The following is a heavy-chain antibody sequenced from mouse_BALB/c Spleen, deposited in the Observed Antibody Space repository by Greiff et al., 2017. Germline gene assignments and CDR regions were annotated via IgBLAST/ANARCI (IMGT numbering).Heavy chain of an antibody. Sequence: EVQLVESGGGLVQPGGSLRLSCATSGFTFTDYYMSWVRQPPGKALEWLGFIRNKANGYTTEYSASVKGRFTISRDNSQSILYLQMNTLRAEDSATYSCARDDGNYAYLFAYWGQGTLVTVSA. CDR1: GFTFTDYY. D-gene: IGHD2-1*01. CDR3: ARDDGNYAYLFAY. CDR2: IRNKANGYTT. J-gene: IGHJ3*01. V-gene: IGHV7-3*02.